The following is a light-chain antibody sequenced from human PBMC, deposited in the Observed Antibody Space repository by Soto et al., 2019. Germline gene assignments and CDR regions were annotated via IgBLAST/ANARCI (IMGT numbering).Light chain of an antibody. Sequence: AIRMTQSPSSLSASTGDRVTITCRASQGISSYLAWYQQKPGKAPKLLIYAASTLQIGVPSRFSGSGSGTDFTLTISCLQSEDFETYYCQQYYSYPRTFGQGTKVEIK. CDR2: AAS. CDR1: QGISSY. V-gene: IGKV1-8*01. CDR3: QQYYSYPRT. J-gene: IGKJ1*01.